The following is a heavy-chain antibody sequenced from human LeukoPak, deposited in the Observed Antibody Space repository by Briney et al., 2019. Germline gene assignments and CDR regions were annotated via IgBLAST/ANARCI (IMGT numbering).Heavy chain of an antibody. J-gene: IGHJ5*02. CDR3: ARDPRGYSGYENWFDP. CDR2: IKPNNGGT. V-gene: IGHV1-2*02. Sequence: ASVKVSCKASGYTFTGYCIHWVRQAPGQGLGWMGWIKPNNGGTNYAQRYQDRVTMTRDTSISTAYMELSSLRSDDTAVYYCARDPRGYSGYENWFDPWGQGTLVTVSS. CDR1: GYTFTGYC. D-gene: IGHD5-12*01.